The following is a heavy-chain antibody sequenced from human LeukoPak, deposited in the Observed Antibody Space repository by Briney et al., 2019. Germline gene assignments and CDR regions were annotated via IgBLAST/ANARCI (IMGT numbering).Heavy chain of an antibody. J-gene: IGHJ5*02. V-gene: IGHV1-2*02. D-gene: IGHD6-13*01. CDR1: GYTLTGYY. CDR3: VREHSWDANWFDP. CDR2: ISPNSGGT. Sequence: ASVKVSCKASGYTLTGYYMHWVRQAPGQGLEWMGWISPNSGGTNYAQKFQGRVTMNRDTSISTVYMELSRLRYDDTAVYYCVREHSWDANWFDPWGQGTLVTVSS.